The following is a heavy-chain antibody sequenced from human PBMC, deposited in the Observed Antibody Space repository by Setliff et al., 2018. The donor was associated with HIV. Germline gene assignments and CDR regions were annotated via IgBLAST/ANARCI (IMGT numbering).Heavy chain of an antibody. J-gene: IGHJ4*02. D-gene: IGHD1-1*01. CDR1: GFTFSSYS. V-gene: IGHV3-48*01. CDR2: ISSDSSTI. CDR3: ASARIPTGGTSTSLDY. Sequence: PGGSLRLSCAASGFTFSSYSSNWVRQAPGKGLEWISYISSDSSTIYYADSVKGRFTISRDNAKNSLYLQMNSLRAEDTALYYCASARIPTGGTSTSLDYWGQGALVTVSS.